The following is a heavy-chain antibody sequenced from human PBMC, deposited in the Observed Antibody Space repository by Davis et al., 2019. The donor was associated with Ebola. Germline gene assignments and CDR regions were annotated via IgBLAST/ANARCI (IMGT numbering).Heavy chain of an antibody. CDR3: ARGSHYSGGSCYLYYYYGMDV. D-gene: IGHD2-15*01. Sequence: GGSLRLSCAASGFTFSSYSMNWVRQAPGKGLEWVSYISSSSSTIYYADSVKGRFTISRDNAKNSLYLQMNSLRDEDTAVYYCARGSHYSGGSCYLYYYYGMDVWGKGTTVTVSS. V-gene: IGHV3-48*02. J-gene: IGHJ6*04. CDR1: GFTFSSYS. CDR2: ISSSSSTI.